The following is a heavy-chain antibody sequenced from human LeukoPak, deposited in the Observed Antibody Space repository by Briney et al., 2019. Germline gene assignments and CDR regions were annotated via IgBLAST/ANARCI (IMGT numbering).Heavy chain of an antibody. CDR2: ISRGDSTI. J-gene: IGHJ4*02. D-gene: IGHD5-24*01. V-gene: IGHV3-11*04. CDR1: GFTFSDYY. CDR3: AGDGYKNYIDY. Sequence: GGPLRLSCAASGFTFSDYYMSWIRKAPGKGLEWVSYISRGDSTIYYADSVKGRFTISRDNAKNSLYLQMNSLRAEDTAVYYCAGDGYKNYIDYWGQGTLVTVSS.